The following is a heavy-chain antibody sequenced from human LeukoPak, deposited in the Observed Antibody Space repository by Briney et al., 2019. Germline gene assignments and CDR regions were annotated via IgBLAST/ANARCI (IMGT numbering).Heavy chain of an antibody. CDR3: AKGISYYGSGSPDY. D-gene: IGHD3-10*01. J-gene: IGHJ4*02. V-gene: IGHV3-23*01. CDR1: GFTCSSYA. CDR2: ISGSGGST. Sequence: TGGSLRLSCAASGFTCSSYAMSWVRQAPGKGLEWVSAISGSGGSTYYADSVKGRFTISRDNSKNTLYLQMNSLRAEDTAVYYCAKGISYYGSGSPDYWGQGTLVTVSS.